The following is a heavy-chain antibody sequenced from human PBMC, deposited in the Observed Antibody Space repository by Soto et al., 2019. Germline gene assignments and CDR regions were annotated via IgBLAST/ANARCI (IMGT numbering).Heavy chain of an antibody. CDR1: GASISSYY. V-gene: IGHV4-34*01. J-gene: IGHJ4*02. CDR2: INHSGST. D-gene: IGHD3-22*01. CDR3: ASRYYDSSGFRFDY. Sequence: SETMSLTCTVSGASISSYYWSWIRQPPGKGLEWIGEINHSGSTNYNPSLKSRVTISVDTSKNQFSLKLSSVTAADTAVYYCASRYYDSSGFRFDYWGQGTLVTVSS.